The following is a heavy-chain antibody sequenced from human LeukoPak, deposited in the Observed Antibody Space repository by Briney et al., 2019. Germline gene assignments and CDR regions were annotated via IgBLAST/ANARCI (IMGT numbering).Heavy chain of an antibody. Sequence: PSETLSLTCTVSGGSISSSSYYWGWLRQPPGKGLEWIGSIYYSGITYYNPSLKSRVTISVDTSKNQFSLKLSSVTAADTAVYYCARTGPSGGYNQVGALDYWGQGTLVTVSS. CDR1: GGSISSSSYY. V-gene: IGHV4-39*01. CDR3: ARTGPSGGYNQVGALDY. CDR2: IYYSGIT. D-gene: IGHD5-24*01. J-gene: IGHJ4*02.